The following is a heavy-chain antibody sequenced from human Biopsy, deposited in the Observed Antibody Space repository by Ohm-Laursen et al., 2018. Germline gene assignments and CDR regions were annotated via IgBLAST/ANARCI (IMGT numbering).Heavy chain of an antibody. CDR3: AKDGGPYCGGCELDY. CDR2: ISASDDSK. CDR1: GFTFTNYA. Sequence: SLRLSCAASGFTFTNYAMSWVRQAPGKGLEWVSSISASDDSKYYGDSVKGRFTISRDNSKNTLYLQMNSLRVEDTAVYYCAKDGGPYCGGCELDYWGQGTLVTVSS. D-gene: IGHD2-21*01. J-gene: IGHJ4*02. V-gene: IGHV3-23*01.